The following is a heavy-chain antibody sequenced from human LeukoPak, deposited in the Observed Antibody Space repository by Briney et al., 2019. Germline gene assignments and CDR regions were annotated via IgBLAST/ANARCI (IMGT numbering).Heavy chain of an antibody. D-gene: IGHD6-19*01. CDR1: GVTFSSYW. Sequence: GGSLRLSCAASGVTFSSYWMSWVRQAPGKGLEWVANIKQDGSEKYYVDSVKGRFAISRDNAKNSLYLQMNSLRAEDTAVYYCAREYGSGWYFDYWGQGTLVTVSS. CDR2: IKQDGSEK. CDR3: AREYGSGWYFDY. J-gene: IGHJ4*02. V-gene: IGHV3-7*03.